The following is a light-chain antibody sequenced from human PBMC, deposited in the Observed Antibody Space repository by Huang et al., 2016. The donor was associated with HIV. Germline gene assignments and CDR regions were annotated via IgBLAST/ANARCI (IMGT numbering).Light chain of an antibody. J-gene: IGKJ2*01. CDR2: GAS. V-gene: IGKV1-39*01. Sequence: DIQMTQAPPSLSAAVGDRVIITCRASQIINKYVNWYQQMPGRAPKLLIYGASSLQGGVSSRVSGSGSGTDFTLTIRDLQPEDTATYHCQQSYNIPRTFGQGTLLEI. CDR1: QIINKY. CDR3: QQSYNIPRT.